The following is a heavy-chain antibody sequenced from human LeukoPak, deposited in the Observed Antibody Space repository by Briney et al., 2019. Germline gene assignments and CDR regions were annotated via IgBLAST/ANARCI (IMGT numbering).Heavy chain of an antibody. V-gene: IGHV3-23*01. Sequence: GGSLRLSCAASGFTLSSYAMSWVRQAPGKGLEWVSAISGSGGSTYYADSVKGRFTISRDNSKNTLYLQMNSLRAEDTAVYYCATSLLREPAAPLSYGMDVWGQGTTVTVSS. J-gene: IGHJ6*02. CDR3: ATSLLREPAAPLSYGMDV. CDR1: GFTLSSYA. D-gene: IGHD2-2*01. CDR2: ISGSGGST.